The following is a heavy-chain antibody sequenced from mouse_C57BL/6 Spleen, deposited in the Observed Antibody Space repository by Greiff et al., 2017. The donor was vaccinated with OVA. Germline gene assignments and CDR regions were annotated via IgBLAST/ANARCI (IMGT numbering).Heavy chain of an antibody. V-gene: IGHV3-6*01. CDR2: ISYDGSN. J-gene: IGHJ4*01. CDR3: ARDGYLCYFALDY. D-gene: IGHD2-2*01. Sequence: EVQLKESGPGLVKPSQSLSLTCSVTGYSITSGYYWNWIRQFPGNKLEWMGYISYDGSNNYNPSLKNRISITRDTSKNQFFLKLNSVTTEDTATYYCARDGYLCYFALDYWGQGTSVTVSS. CDR1: GYSITSGYY.